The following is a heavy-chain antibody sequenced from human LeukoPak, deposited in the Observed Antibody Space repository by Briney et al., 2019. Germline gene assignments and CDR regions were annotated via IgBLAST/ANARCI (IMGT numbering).Heavy chain of an antibody. D-gene: IGHD3-22*01. CDR1: GGPISSSSYY. J-gene: IGHJ5*02. Sequence: PSETLSLTCTVSGGPISSSSYYWGWIRQPPGKGLEWIGSIYYSGSTYYNPSLKSRVTISVDTSKNQFSLKLSSVTAADTAVYYCARSCGITMIVVVGNWFDPWGQGTLVTVSS. CDR3: ARSCGITMIVVVGNWFDP. CDR2: IYYSGST. V-gene: IGHV4-39*01.